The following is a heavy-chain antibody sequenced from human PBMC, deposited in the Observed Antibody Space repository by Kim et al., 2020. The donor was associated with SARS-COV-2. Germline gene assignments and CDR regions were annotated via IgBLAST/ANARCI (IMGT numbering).Heavy chain of an antibody. V-gene: IGHV4-4*02. Sequence: SETLSLTCAVSGGSISSSNWWSWVRQPPGKGLEWIGEIYHSGSTNYNPSLMSRVTISVDKSKNQFSLKLSSVTAADTAVYYCASFRSSGWSPFDYWGQGTLVTVSS. CDR1: GGSISSSNW. CDR2: IYHSGST. CDR3: ASFRSSGWSPFDY. J-gene: IGHJ4*02. D-gene: IGHD6-19*01.